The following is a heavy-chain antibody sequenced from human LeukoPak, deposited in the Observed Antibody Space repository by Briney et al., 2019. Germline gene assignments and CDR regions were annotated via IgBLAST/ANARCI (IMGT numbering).Heavy chain of an antibody. CDR3: ARGGRSAFDI. V-gene: IGHV4-4*02. CDR2: IFHIGVT. J-gene: IGHJ3*02. Sequence: SGTLSLTCAVSGGSISSDHWWSWARQPPGKSLEWIGEIFHIGVTNYKPSLKSRLSMSVDNSRHQFSLNLRSVTAADTAVYFCARGGRSAFDIWGPGTKVIVSS. CDR1: GGSISSDHW.